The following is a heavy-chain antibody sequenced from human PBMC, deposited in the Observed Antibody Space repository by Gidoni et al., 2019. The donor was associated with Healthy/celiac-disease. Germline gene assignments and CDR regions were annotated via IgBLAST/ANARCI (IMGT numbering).Heavy chain of an antibody. V-gene: IGHV4-34*01. Sequence: QVQLQQWGAGLLKPSETLSLTCAVYGGSFSGYYWSWIRQPPGKGLEWIGEINHSGSTNYNPSLKSRVTISVDTSKNQFSLKLSSVTAADTAVYYCARASYPSRLFDYWGQGTLVTVSS. CDR2: INHSGST. J-gene: IGHJ4*02. CDR1: GGSFSGYY. CDR3: ARASYPSRLFDY.